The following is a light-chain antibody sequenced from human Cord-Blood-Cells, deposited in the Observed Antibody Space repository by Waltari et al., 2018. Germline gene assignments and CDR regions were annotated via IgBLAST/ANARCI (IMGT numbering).Light chain of an antibody. CDR1: KLGDKY. CDR3: QAWDSSTAV. V-gene: IGLV3-1*01. J-gene: IGLJ1*01. Sequence: SYELTQPPSVSVSPGQTASITCSGDKLGDKYACWYQQKPGQSPWLVIYQDSKRPSGTPERFSGSNSGNTATLTISGTQAMDEADYYCQAWDSSTAVFGTGTKVTVL. CDR2: QDS.